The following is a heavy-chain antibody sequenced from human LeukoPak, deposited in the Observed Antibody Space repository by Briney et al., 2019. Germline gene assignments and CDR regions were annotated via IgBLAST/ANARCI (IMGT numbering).Heavy chain of an antibody. J-gene: IGHJ5*02. CDR3: ATNSYGYIWFDP. CDR1: GFTFSSYG. V-gene: IGHV3-23*01. CDR2: ISGSGGST. D-gene: IGHD5-18*01. Sequence: GGTLRLSCAASGFTFSSYGMSWVRQAPGKGLEWVSAISGSGGSTYYADSVKGRFTISRDNAKNTLYLQMNSLRAEDTAVYYCATNSYGYIWFDPWGQGTLVTVSS.